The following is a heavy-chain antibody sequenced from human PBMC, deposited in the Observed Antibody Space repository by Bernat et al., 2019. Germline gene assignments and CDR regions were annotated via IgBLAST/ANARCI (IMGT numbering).Heavy chain of an antibody. J-gene: IGHJ3*02. CDR3: AKDLARYSSSSYAFDI. CDR2: ISGSGGST. V-gene: IGHV3-23*04. Sequence: VQLVESGGGVVQPGRSLRLSCAASGFTFSSYAMSWVRQAPGKGLEWVSAISGSGGSTYYADSVKGRFTISRDNSKNTLYLQMNSLRAEDTAVYYCAKDLARYSSSSYAFDIWGQGTMVTVSS. D-gene: IGHD6-6*01. CDR1: GFTFSSYA.